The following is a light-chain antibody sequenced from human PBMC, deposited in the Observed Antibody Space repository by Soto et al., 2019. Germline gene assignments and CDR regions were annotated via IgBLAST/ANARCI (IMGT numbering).Light chain of an antibody. V-gene: IGKV1-39*01. J-gene: IGKJ4*01. CDR2: AAS. CDR1: QSIRSY. CDR3: QQSYSTTPT. Sequence: DIQMTQSPSTLSASVGDRVTITCRESQSIRSYLNWYQQTPGKAPKILIYAASSLQSGVPSRFSGSGAGTDCTRTISSLQPEDFATDDCQQSYSTTPTFGGGTKVDIK.